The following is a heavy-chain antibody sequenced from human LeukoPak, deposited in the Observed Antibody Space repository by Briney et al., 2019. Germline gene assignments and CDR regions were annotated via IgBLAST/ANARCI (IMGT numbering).Heavy chain of an antibody. Sequence: PGGSLRLSCAASGFTFSSYGMNWVRQAPGKGLEWVSAISGSGGSTHYADSVKGRFTISRDNSKNTLYLQMNSLRAEDTAVYYCAKDCLDIVVVPAAIPRLFPIYYYYYYMDVWGKGTTVTISS. J-gene: IGHJ6*03. CDR2: ISGSGGST. CDR3: AKDCLDIVVVPAAIPRLFPIYYYYYYMDV. CDR1: GFTFSSYG. D-gene: IGHD2-2*02. V-gene: IGHV3-23*01.